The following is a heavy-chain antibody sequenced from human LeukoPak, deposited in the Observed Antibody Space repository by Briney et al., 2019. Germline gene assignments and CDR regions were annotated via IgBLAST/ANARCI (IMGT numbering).Heavy chain of an antibody. CDR1: GFTFSSYG. CDR3: ATDSYVSGSYYRLFY. CDR2: IRYDGSNK. V-gene: IGHV3-30*02. D-gene: IGHD3-10*01. J-gene: IGHJ4*02. Sequence: GGSLRLSCAASGFTFSSYGMHWVRQAPGKGLEWVAFIRYDGSNKYYADSVKGRFTISRDNAKNTLYLQLNNLRAEDTAIYYCATDSYVSGSYYRLFYGGQGTLVTVSS.